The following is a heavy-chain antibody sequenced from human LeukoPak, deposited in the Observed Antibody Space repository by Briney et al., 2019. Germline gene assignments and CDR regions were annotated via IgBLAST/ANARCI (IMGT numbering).Heavy chain of an antibody. V-gene: IGHV4-59*12. D-gene: IGHD3-9*01. CDR1: GGSISSYY. Sequence: PSETLSLTCTVSGGSISSYYWSWIRQPPGKGLEWIGYIYYSGSTNYNPSLKSRVTISVDRSKNQFSLKLSSVTAADTAVYYCAREKGDYDILTGLDYWGQGTLVTVSS. CDR2: IYYSGST. CDR3: AREKGDYDILTGLDY. J-gene: IGHJ4*02.